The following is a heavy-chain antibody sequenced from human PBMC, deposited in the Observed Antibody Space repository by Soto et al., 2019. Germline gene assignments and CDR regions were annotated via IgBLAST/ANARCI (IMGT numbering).Heavy chain of an antibody. D-gene: IGHD4-17*01. Sequence: PEGSPRLCCAASGFTFSSYAMPWVRQAPGKGLEWVAVISYDGSNKYYADSVKGRFTISRDNSNNTLYLQMNSLRAEDTAVYYCARAGRTTDLKYYFDYWGQGTLVTVSS. V-gene: IGHV3-30-3*01. CDR2: ISYDGSNK. CDR3: ARAGRTTDLKYYFDY. CDR1: GFTFSSYA. J-gene: IGHJ4*02.